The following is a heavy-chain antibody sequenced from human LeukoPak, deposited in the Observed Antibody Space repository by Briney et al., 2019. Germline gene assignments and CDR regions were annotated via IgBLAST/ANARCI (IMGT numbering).Heavy chain of an antibody. J-gene: IGHJ5*02. CDR3: ARLWIQLWLPNWFDP. CDR2: INHSGST. V-gene: IGHV4-34*01. D-gene: IGHD5-18*01. CDR1: GGSFSGYY. Sequence: SETLSLTCAVYGGSFSGYYWSWIRQPPGKGLEWIGEINHSGSTNYNPSLMSRVTISVDTSKNQFSLKLSSVTAADTAVYYCARLWIQLWLPNWFDPWGQGTLVTVSS.